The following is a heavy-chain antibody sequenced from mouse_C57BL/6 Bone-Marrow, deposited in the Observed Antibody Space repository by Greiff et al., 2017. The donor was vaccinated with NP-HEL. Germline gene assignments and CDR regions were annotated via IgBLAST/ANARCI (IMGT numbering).Heavy chain of an antibody. D-gene: IGHD4-1*01. Sequence: EVQLQQSGPELVKPGASVKISCKASGYTFTDYYMNWVKQSHGKSLEWIGDINPNNGGTSYNQKFKGKATLTVDKSSSTAYMELRSLTSEDSAVYYCARSANWEAWDYFDYWGQGTTLTVSS. CDR1: GYTFTDYY. V-gene: IGHV1-26*01. J-gene: IGHJ2*01. CDR2: INPNNGGT. CDR3: ARSANWEAWDYFDY.